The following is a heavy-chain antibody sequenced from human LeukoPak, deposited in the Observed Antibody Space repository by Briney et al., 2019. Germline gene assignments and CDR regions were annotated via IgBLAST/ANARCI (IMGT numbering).Heavy chain of an antibody. CDR3: ARDSGGGYNSIDY. CDR2: IYYSGST. V-gene: IGHV4-31*03. CDR1: GGSISSGGYY. D-gene: IGHD5-24*01. J-gene: IGHJ4*02. Sequence: SETLSLTCTVSGGSISSGGYYWSWIRQHPGKGLERIGYIYYSGSTYYNPSLKSRVTISVDTSKNQFSLKLSSVTAADTAVYYCARDSGGGYNSIDYWGQGTLVTVSS.